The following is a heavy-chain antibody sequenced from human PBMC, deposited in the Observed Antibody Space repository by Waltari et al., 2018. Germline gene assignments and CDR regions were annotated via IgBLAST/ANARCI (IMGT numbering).Heavy chain of an antibody. V-gene: IGHV3-7*01. J-gene: IGHJ4*02. CDR3: AREGRVVIVDY. CDR1: GFTFSSYW. CDR2: IKQDGSEK. D-gene: IGHD3-16*02. Sequence: EVQLVESGGGLVQPGGSLRLSCAASGFTFSSYWMSWVRQAPGKGLEWVANIKQDGSEKDYVDSVKGRFTISRDNAKNSLYLQMNSLRAEDTAVYYCAREGRVVIVDYWGQGTLVTVSS.